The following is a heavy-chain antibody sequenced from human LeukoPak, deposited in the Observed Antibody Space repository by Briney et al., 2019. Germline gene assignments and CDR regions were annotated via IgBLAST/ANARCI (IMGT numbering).Heavy chain of an antibody. D-gene: IGHD3-3*01. CDR3: ASLYDFWSGPDAFDI. CDR2: ISSSSTI. CDR1: GFTFSSYS. Sequence: PGGSLRLPCAASGFTFSSYSMNWVRQAPGKGLEWVSYISSSSTIYYADSVKGRFTISRDNAKNSLYLQMNSLRAEDTAVYYCASLYDFWSGPDAFDIWGQGTMVTVSS. V-gene: IGHV3-48*01. J-gene: IGHJ3*02.